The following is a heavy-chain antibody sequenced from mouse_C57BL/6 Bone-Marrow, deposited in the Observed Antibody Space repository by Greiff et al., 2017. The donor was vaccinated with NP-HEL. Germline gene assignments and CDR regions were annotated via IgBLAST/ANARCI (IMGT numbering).Heavy chain of an antibody. CDR3: ARRDTVVGAMDY. CDR1: GFTFSDYY. CDR2: ISNGGGST. Sequence: EVKLVESGGGLVQPGGSLKLSCAASGFTFSDYYMYWVRQTPEKRLEWVAYISNGGGSTYYPDTVKGRFTISRDNAKNTLYLQMSRLKSEDTAMYYCARRDTVVGAMDYWGQGTSVTVSS. D-gene: IGHD1-1*01. J-gene: IGHJ4*01. V-gene: IGHV5-12*01.